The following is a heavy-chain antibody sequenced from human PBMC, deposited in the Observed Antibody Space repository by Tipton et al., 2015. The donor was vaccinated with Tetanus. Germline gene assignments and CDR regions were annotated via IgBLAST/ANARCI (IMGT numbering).Heavy chain of an antibody. CDR1: GASLRGGDYH. Sequence: TLSLTCTVSGASLRGGDYHWSWIRQPPGKGLEWLAYISGSGATNSNYYLKSRVTMSLDRSKNQFYLEVRSVTAADTAVYYCSRSAVNWFDPWGQGTLVTVSS. V-gene: IGHV4-61*08. CDR3: SRSAVNWFDP. CDR2: ISGSGAT. J-gene: IGHJ5*02.